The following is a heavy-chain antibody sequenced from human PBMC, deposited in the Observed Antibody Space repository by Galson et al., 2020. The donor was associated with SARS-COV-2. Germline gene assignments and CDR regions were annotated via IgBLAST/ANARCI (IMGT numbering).Heavy chain of an antibody. J-gene: IGHJ6*02. CDR2: ISYDGSNK. CDR3: ARAATGGYYYGMNV. Sequence: GGSLRLSCAASGFTFSSYAMHWVRQAPGKGLEWVAVISYDGSNKYYADSVKGRFTISRDNSKNTLYLQMNSLRAEDTAVYYCARAATGGYYYGMNVWGQGTTVTVSS. V-gene: IGHV3-30-3*01. D-gene: IGHD1-26*01. CDR1: GFTFSSYA.